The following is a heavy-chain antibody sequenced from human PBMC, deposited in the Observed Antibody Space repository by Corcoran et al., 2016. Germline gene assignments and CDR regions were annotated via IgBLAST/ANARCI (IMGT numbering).Heavy chain of an antibody. CDR3: ARWWRINGETGCLDY. CDR2: NNHSGST. D-gene: IGHD2-15*01. Sequence: QVQLQQWGAGLLKPSETLSLTCAVYGGSFSGYYWSWIRQPPGKGLEWIGENNHSGSTNYNPSLKSRVTISVDTSKNQFSLKLRSGTAADTAGYECARWWRINGETGCLDYWGQGTLVTVSS. CDR1: GGSFSGYY. J-gene: IGHJ4*02. V-gene: IGHV4-34*01.